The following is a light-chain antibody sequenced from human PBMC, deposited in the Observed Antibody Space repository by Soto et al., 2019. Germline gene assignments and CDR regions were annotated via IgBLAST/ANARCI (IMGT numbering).Light chain of an antibody. J-gene: IGKJ2*01. CDR3: QQSSSIPRT. Sequence: DLQMTQSPSSLSASVGDRVTITCRASQSISYYLSWYQLKPGKVPKLLISAASSLQSGVPSRFSGSGSGTDFTLTISSLQPEDFATYDCQQSSSIPRTFGQGTKLEIK. V-gene: IGKV1-39*01. CDR2: AAS. CDR1: QSISYY.